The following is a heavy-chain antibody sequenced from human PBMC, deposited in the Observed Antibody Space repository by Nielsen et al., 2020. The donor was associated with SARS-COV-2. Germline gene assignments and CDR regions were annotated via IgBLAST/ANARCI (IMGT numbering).Heavy chain of an antibody. D-gene: IGHD1-26*01. CDR2: INSDGSST. CDR1: AFTFSTYW. Sequence: GGSLRLSCAASAFTFSTYWMHWVRQAPGKGLVWVSRINSDGSSTSYADSVKGRFTISRDNAKNSLYLQMNSLRAEDTAVYYCARDRGGSYRGYWGQGTLVTVSS. CDR3: ARDRGGSYRGY. J-gene: IGHJ4*02. V-gene: IGHV3-74*01.